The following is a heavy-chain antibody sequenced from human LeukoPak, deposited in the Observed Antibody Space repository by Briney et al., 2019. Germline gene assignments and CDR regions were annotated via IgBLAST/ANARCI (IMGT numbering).Heavy chain of an antibody. CDR2: IYYSGST. D-gene: IGHD3-22*01. J-gene: IGHJ4*02. CDR3: ARVITEFDY. Sequence: PSQTLSLTCSVSGGSISSGSYYWSWIRQPAGKGLEWIGYIYYSGSTNYNPSLKSRVTISVDTSKNQFSLKLSSVTAADTAVYYCARVITEFDYWGQGTLVTVSS. CDR1: GGSISSGSYY. V-gene: IGHV4-61*10.